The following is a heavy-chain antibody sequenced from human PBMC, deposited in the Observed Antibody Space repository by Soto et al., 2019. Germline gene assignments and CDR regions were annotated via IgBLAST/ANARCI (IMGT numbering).Heavy chain of an antibody. D-gene: IGHD6-19*01. CDR2: INSDGSST. J-gene: IGHJ6*02. CDR3: ARGGSSGWFFDGMDV. CDR1: GFTFSSYW. Sequence: GGSLRLSCAASGFTFSSYWMHWVRQAPGKGLVWVSRINSDGSSTSYADSVKGRFTISRDNAKNTLYLQMNSLRAEDTAVYYCARGGSSGWFFDGMDVWGQGTTVTVSS. V-gene: IGHV3-74*01.